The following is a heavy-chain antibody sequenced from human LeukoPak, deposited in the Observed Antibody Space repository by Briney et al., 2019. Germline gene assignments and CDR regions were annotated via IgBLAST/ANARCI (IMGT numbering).Heavy chain of an antibody. D-gene: IGHD6-19*01. J-gene: IGHJ4*02. CDR3: ARGRSSGWSSSIDY. Sequence: KPSETLSLTCAVYGGSFSAYYWSWIRQPPGKGLEWIGEINHRGSTNYNPPLKSRVTISVDTSKNQFSLNLSSMVAADTAVYYCARGRSSGWSSSIDYWGQGTLVTVSS. CDR1: GGSFSAYY. CDR2: INHRGST. V-gene: IGHV4-34*01.